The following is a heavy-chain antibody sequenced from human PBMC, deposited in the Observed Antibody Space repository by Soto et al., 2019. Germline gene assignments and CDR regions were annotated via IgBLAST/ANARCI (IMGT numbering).Heavy chain of an antibody. CDR3: ARAVDTAMVIFDY. V-gene: IGHV1-69*05. CDR1: GGTFSSYA. Sequence: GASVKVSCKASGGTFSSYAISWVRQAPGQGLEWMGGIIPIFGTANYAQKLQGRVTMATDTSTSTAYMELRSLRSDDTAVYYCARAVDTAMVIFDYWGQGTQVTVSS. CDR2: IIPIFGTA. D-gene: IGHD5-18*01. J-gene: IGHJ4*02.